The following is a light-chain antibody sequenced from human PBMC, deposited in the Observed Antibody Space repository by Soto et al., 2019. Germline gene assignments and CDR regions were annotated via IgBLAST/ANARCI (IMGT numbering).Light chain of an antibody. CDR2: AAS. CDR3: QQSYSSPRT. V-gene: IGKV1-39*01. J-gene: IGKJ2*01. CDR1: QSISSY. Sequence: DIQMTQSPSSLSASVGDRVTITCRASQSISSYLNWYQQKAGTAPKLLIYAASSLQSGVPSRFSGSGSGTDFTLTISSLQPEDFATYHCQQSYSSPRTFGQGPKLEIK.